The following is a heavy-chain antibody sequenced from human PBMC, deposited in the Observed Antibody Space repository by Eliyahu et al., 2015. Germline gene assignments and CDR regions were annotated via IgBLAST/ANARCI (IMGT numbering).Heavy chain of an antibody. Sequence: EVQLVESGGGLIQPGXSLRLSCAASGFTVSSNYMSLVRQGPGKGLEWLSVMYNGGATYYADSVKGRFTISRDNSKNTLYLQMNSLRADDTAVYYCARDLGAYKRAFDYWGQGTLVTVSS. CDR2: MYNGGAT. D-gene: IGHD3-16*01. J-gene: IGHJ4*02. CDR1: GFTVSSNY. CDR3: ARDLGAYKRAFDY. V-gene: IGHV3-53*01.